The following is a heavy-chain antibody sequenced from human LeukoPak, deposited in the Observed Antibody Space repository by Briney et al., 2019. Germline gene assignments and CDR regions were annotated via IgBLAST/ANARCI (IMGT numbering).Heavy chain of an antibody. CDR2: INHSGST. Sequence: PSETLSLTCAVYGGSFSGYYWSWIRQPPGKGLEWIGEINHSGSTNYNPSLKSRVTISVDTSKNQFSLKLSSVTAADTAVYYCAREGRDRWLQLGAYRAFDIWGQGTMVTVSS. CDR1: GGSFSGYY. V-gene: IGHV4-34*01. CDR3: AREGRDRWLQLGAYRAFDI. J-gene: IGHJ3*02. D-gene: IGHD5-24*01.